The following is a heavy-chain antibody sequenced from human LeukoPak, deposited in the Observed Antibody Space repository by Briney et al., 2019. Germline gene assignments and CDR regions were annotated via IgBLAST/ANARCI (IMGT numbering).Heavy chain of an antibody. CDR2: IYYSGST. D-gene: IGHD3-22*01. J-gene: IGHJ5*02. V-gene: IGHV4-30-4*08. CDR1: GGSISSSSYY. CDR3: ARDNRPYDSSEENWFDP. Sequence: SETLSLTCTVSGGSISSSSYYWGWIRQPPGKGLEWIGYIYYSGSTYYNPSLKSRVTISVDTSKNQFSLKLSSVTAADTAVYYCARDNRPYDSSEENWFDPWGQGTLVTVSS.